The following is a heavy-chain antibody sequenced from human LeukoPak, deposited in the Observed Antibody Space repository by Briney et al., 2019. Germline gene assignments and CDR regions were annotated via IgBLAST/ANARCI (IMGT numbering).Heavy chain of an antibody. CDR2: ISGSGGST. J-gene: IGHJ4*02. D-gene: IGHD6-19*01. CDR1: GFTFSSYA. V-gene: IGHV3-23*01. CDR3: AKDLGIAVAGTVDY. Sequence: SGGSLRLSCAASGFTFSSYAMSWVRQAPGKGLEWVSAISGSGGSTYYADSVKGRFTISRDNSKNMLYLQMNSLRAEDTAVYYCAKDLGIAVAGTVDYWGQGTLVTVSS.